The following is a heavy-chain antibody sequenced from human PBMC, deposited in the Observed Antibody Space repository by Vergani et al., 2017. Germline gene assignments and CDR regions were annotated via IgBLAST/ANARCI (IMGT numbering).Heavy chain of an antibody. CDR3: ARAYGSSGYPEAFDI. Sequence: EVPLVQSGAAVKKPGESLKISCKGSGYSFTSYWIGWVRQLPGKGLEWMGIIYPGDSDTRYGPSFQGQVTISADKSISTAYLQWSSLKASDTAMYYCARAYGSSGYPEAFDIWGQGTMVTVSS. V-gene: IGHV5-51*01. CDR1: GYSFTSYW. J-gene: IGHJ3*02. D-gene: IGHD3-22*01. CDR2: IYPGDSDT.